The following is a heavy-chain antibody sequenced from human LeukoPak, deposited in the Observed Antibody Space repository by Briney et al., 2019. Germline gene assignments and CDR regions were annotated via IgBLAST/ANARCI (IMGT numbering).Heavy chain of an antibody. CDR1: GFTVSSNY. CDR3: ARDSGDGWLHEYFQH. Sequence: PGGSLRLSCAASGFTVSSNYMSWVRQAPGKGLEWVSVIYSGGSTYYADSVKGRFTISRDNSKNTLYLQMNSLRAEDTAVYYCARDSGDGWLHEYFQHWGQGTLVTVSS. V-gene: IGHV3-66*01. CDR2: IYSGGST. J-gene: IGHJ1*01. D-gene: IGHD3-22*01.